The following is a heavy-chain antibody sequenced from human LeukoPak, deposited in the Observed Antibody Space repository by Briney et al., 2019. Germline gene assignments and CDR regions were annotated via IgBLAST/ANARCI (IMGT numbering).Heavy chain of an antibody. J-gene: IGHJ4*02. V-gene: IGHV3-21*01. CDR1: GFTFSSYS. Sequence: GGSLRLSCAASGFTFSSYSMNWVRQAPVRGLEWVSSISSSSSYTYYADSVKGRFTISRDNAKNSLYLQMNSLRAEDTAVYYCARVGDYGDYIDYWGQGTLVTVSS. CDR2: ISSSSSYT. D-gene: IGHD4-17*01. CDR3: ARVGDYGDYIDY.